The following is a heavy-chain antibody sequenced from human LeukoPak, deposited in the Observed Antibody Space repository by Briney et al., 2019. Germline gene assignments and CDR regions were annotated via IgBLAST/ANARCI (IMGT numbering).Heavy chain of an antibody. Sequence: HAGGSLRLSCAASGFTLSNYSMNWVRQAPGKGLEWVSYITSSSTVYYAGSVKGRFTISRDNAKNSLFLQMNSLRAEDTAVYYCARDYCSGPKWYFIDSWGQGALVTVSS. V-gene: IGHV3-48*04. J-gene: IGHJ4*02. CDR2: ITSSSTV. CDR3: ARDYCSGPKWYFIDS. D-gene: IGHD2-15*01. CDR1: GFTLSNYS.